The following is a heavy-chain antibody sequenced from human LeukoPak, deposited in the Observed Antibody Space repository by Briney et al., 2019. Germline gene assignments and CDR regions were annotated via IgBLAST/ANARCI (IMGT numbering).Heavy chain of an antibody. J-gene: IGHJ3*02. CDR1: GFTFSSYA. CDR3: AKDVWYSSGWYNAFDI. V-gene: IGHV3-23*01. CDR2: ISGSGGST. Sequence: PGGSLRLSCAASGFTFSSYAMTWVRQAPGKGLEWVSSISGSGGSTYYADSVRGRFTISRDNSKNTLYLQMNSLRAEDTAVYYCAKDVWYSSGWYNAFDIWGQGTMVTVSS. D-gene: IGHD6-19*01.